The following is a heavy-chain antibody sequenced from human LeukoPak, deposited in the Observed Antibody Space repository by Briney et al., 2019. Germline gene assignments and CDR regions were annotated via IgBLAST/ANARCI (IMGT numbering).Heavy chain of an antibody. CDR2: INHSGST. CDR1: GGSVSSGSYY. J-gene: IGHJ5*02. V-gene: IGHV4-61*01. D-gene: IGHD3-22*01. Sequence: PSETLSLTCTVSGGSVSSGSYYWTWIRQPPGKGLEWIGEINHSGSTNYNPSLRSRVTISVDTSKNQFSLKLSAVTAADTAVYYCARAAEDVHYDSSFWFDPWGQGVLVTVSS. CDR3: ARAAEDVHYDSSFWFDP.